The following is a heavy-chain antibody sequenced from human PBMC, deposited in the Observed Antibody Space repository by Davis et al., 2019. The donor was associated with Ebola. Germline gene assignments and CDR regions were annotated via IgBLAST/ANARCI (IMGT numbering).Heavy chain of an antibody. J-gene: IGHJ4*02. CDR3: ARGGELNYFDS. CDR2: INPSGGST. CDR1: GYTFTTYY. V-gene: IGHV1-46*01. Sequence: ASVKVSCKASGYTFTTYYMHWVRQAPGQGLEWMGIINPSGGSTSYAQKFQGRVTMTRDTSTSTVYMELSSLRSEDTAMYYCARGGELNYFDSWGQGTLVTVSS. D-gene: IGHD2-21*01.